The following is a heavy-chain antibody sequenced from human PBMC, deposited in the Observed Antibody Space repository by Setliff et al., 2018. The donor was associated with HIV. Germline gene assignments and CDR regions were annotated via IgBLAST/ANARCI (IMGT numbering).Heavy chain of an antibody. CDR2: MCHGGNNN. J-gene: IGHJ4*02. D-gene: IGHD1-26*01. Sequence: SETLSLTCAVYGGSFSGYYWSWIRQPPGKGLEWIGNMCHGGNNNYYNPSLKSRVTMSEETSKNQFSLKLKSVTAADTAIYFCARGKGGLVGPAEFDYWGPGTQVTVSS. CDR1: GGSFSGYY. V-gene: IGHV4-34*01. CDR3: ARGKGGLVGPAEFDY.